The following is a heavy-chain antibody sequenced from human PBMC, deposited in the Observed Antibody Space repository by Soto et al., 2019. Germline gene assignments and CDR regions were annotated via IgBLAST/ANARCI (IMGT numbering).Heavy chain of an antibody. J-gene: IGHJ6*02. D-gene: IGHD6-6*01. V-gene: IGHV3-23*01. CDR1: GFTFSSDA. Sequence: EVQLLESGGGLVQPGGSLRLSCAASGFTFSSDAMSWVRQAPGKGLEWVSAISGSGGSTYYADSVKGRFTISRDNSKNTLYLQMNSLRVEATAVYYCAKDEAWYSSSSVPYGMDVWGQGTTVTVSS. CDR3: AKDEAWYSSSSVPYGMDV. CDR2: ISGSGGST.